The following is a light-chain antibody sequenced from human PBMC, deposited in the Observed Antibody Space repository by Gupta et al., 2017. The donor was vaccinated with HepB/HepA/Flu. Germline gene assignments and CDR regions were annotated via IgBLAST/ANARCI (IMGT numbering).Light chain of an antibody. CDR3: QQFNSYPIT. CDR2: TAS. CDR1: QDINSY. V-gene: IGKV1-9*01. Sequence: VTITCRASQDINSYLIWYQQKPGKAPNLLIYTASTLQGGVPSRFSGSGSGTEFTLTISSLQPEDFATYYCQQFNSYPITFGQGTRLDIK. J-gene: IGKJ5*01.